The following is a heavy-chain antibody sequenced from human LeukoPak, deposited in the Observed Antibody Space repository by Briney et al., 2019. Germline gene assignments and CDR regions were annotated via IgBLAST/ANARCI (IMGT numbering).Heavy chain of an antibody. CDR1: GGSISSSNW. Sequence: SETLSLTCAVSGGSISSSNWWSWVRQPPGKGLEWIGEIYHSGSTNYNPSLKSRVTISVDTSKNQFSLKLSSVTAADTAVYYCARAPGDVVVPAAMFDYWGQGTLVTVSS. V-gene: IGHV4-4*02. D-gene: IGHD2-2*01. CDR2: IYHSGST. CDR3: ARAPGDVVVPAAMFDY. J-gene: IGHJ4*02.